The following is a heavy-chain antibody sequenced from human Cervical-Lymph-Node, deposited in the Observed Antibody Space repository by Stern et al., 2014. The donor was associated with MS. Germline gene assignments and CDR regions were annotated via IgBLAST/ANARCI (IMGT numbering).Heavy chain of an antibody. D-gene: IGHD3-22*01. CDR1: GFTFTSSA. J-gene: IGHJ4*02. V-gene: IGHV1-58*01. Sequence: VQLVQSGPEVKKPGTSVKVSCKASGFTFTSSAVQWVRQARGQRLEWIGWIVVGSGNTNYAQKFQERVTITRDMSTSTAYMELSSLRSEDTAVYYCAAPDKYYYDSSGYYNPLFDYWGQGTLVTVSS. CDR2: IVVGSGNT. CDR3: AAPDKYYYDSSGYYNPLFDY.